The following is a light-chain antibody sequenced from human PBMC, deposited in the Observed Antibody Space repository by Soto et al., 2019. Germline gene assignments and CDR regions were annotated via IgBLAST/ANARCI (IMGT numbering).Light chain of an antibody. CDR1: SSDVGGYNY. CDR2: DVT. CDR3: SSYTTSNTRQIV. J-gene: IGLJ1*01. Sequence: QSVLTQPASVSGSPGQSITISCTGTSSDVGGYNYVSRYQHHPGKAPKLIIYDVTNRPSGVSNPFSGSKSGNTASLTISGLQPEDEADYYCSSYTTSNTRQIVFGTGPKVTVL. V-gene: IGLV2-14*03.